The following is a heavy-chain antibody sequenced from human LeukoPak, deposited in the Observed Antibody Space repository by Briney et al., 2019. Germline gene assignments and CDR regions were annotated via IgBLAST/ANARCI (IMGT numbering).Heavy chain of an antibody. CDR2: IQQDGSEK. V-gene: IGHV3-7*01. D-gene: IGHD6-19*01. J-gene: IGHJ4*02. Sequence: GGSLRLSCAAYGFTFSTFWMSWVRQAPGKGLEWVANIQQDGSEKYYVDSVKGRFTISRDNAKNSLYLQMNSLRAEDTAVYYCAREDSSGSGEDYWGQGTLVTVSS. CDR3: AREDSSGSGEDY. CDR1: GFTFSTFW.